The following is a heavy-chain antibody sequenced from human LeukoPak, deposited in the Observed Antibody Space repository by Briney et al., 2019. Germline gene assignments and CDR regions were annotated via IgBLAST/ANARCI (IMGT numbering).Heavy chain of an antibody. D-gene: IGHD6-13*01. Sequence: GESLKISCKGSGYSFTTYWIGWVRQMPGKGLEWMGIIYPGDSDTTYSPSFQGQVTISADKSISTAYLQWSSLKASDTAMYYCARRGAQGIQAAGFAYWGQGTLVTVSS. CDR1: GYSFTTYW. V-gene: IGHV5-51*01. CDR2: IYPGDSDT. J-gene: IGHJ4*02. CDR3: ARRGAQGIQAAGFAY.